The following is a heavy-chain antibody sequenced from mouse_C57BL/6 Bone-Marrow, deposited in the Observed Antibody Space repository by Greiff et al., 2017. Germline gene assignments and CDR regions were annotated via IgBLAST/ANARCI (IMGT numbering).Heavy chain of an antibody. Sequence: EVQLVESGPELVKPGASVKIPCKASGYTFTDYNMDWVKQSHGKSLEWIGDINPNNGGTIYNQKFKGKATLTVDKSSSTAYMELRSLTSEDTAVHYCARITGVYYDYDYFDYWGQGTTLTVSS. J-gene: IGHJ2*01. CDR1: GYTFTDYN. CDR2: INPNNGGT. D-gene: IGHD2-4*01. V-gene: IGHV1-18*01. CDR3: ARITGVYYDYDYFDY.